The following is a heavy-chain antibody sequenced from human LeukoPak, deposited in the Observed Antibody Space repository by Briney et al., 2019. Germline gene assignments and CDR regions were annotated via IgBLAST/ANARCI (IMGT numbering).Heavy chain of an antibody. V-gene: IGHV4-59*08. CDR2: IYYSGST. J-gene: IGHJ4*02. D-gene: IGHD3-9*01. CDR3: ATLWDYDILTGYQGYFDY. Sequence: SETLSLTCTVSGGSISSYYWSWIRQPPGKGLEWIGYIYYSGSTNYSPSLKSRVTISVDTSKNQFSLKLSSVTAADTAVYYCATLWDYDILTGYQGYFDYWGQGTLVTVSS. CDR1: GGSISSYY.